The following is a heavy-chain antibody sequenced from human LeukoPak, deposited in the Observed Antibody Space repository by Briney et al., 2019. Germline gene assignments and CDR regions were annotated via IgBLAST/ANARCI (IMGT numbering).Heavy chain of an antibody. D-gene: IGHD3-22*01. V-gene: IGHV4-61*10. CDR3: ARVTGYMIEDYFDY. J-gene: IGHJ4*02. CDR1: GGSISSGSYY. CDR2: IYYSGST. Sequence: SETLSLTCTVSGGSISSGSYYWSWIRQPAGKGLEWIGYIYYSGSTNYNPSLKSRVTISVDTSRNQFSLKLSSVTAADTAVYYCARVTGYMIEDYFDYWGQGTLVTVSS.